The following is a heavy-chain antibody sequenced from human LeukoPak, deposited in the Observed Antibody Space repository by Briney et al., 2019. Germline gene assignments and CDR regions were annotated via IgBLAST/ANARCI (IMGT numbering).Heavy chain of an antibody. CDR1: GYTFTGYY. D-gene: IGHD2-2*01. V-gene: IGHV1-8*03. CDR3: ARGRCVGSTSCYYFDY. CDR2: ISAYNGNT. Sequence: ASVKVSCKASGYTFTGYYMHWVRQAPGQGLEWMGWISAYNGNTGYAQKFQGRVTITRNTSISTAYMELSSLRSEDTAAYYCARGRCVGSTSCYYFDYWGQGTLVTVSS. J-gene: IGHJ4*02.